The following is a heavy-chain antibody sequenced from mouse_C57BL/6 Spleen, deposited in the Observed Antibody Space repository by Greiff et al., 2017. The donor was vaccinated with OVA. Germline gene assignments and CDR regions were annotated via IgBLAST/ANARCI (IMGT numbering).Heavy chain of an antibody. Sequence: VQLQQPGAELVKPGASVKLSCKASGYTFTSYWMQWVKQRPGQGLEWIGEIDPSDSYTNYNQKFKGKATLTVDTSSSTAYMQLSSLTSEDSAVYYCARRGERGYDGYYAAYWGQGTLVTVSA. CDR1: GYTFTSYW. J-gene: IGHJ3*01. D-gene: IGHD2-3*01. CDR2: IDPSDSYT. V-gene: IGHV1-50*01. CDR3: ARRGERGYDGYYAAY.